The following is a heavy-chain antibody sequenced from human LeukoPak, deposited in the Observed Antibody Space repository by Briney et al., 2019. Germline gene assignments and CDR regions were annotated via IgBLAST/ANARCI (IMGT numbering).Heavy chain of an antibody. D-gene: IGHD3-16*02. CDR2: IFYSASA. V-gene: IGHV4-39*01. Sequence: SETLSLTCTVSGGSISSGSYYWGWIRQPPGKGLEWIGSIFYSASAYYNPSLKSRVTMSVDTSKNQFSLKLSSVTAADTAVYYCARYRTHSPFDYWGQGTLVTVSS. CDR3: ARYRTHSPFDY. CDR1: GGSISSGSYY. J-gene: IGHJ4*02.